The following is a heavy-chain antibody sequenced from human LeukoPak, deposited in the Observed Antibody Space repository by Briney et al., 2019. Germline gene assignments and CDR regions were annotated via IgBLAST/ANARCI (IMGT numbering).Heavy chain of an antibody. D-gene: IGHD6-19*01. CDR2: ISGSGGST. CDR3: AKVYSSGWYGQFDY. V-gene: IGHV3-23*01. Sequence: GGPLRLSCAASGFTFSSYAMSWVRQAPGKGLEWVSAISGSGGSTYYADSVKGRFTISRDNSKNTLYLQMNSLRAEDTAVYYCAKVYSSGWYGQFDYWGQGTLVTVSS. CDR1: GFTFSSYA. J-gene: IGHJ4*02.